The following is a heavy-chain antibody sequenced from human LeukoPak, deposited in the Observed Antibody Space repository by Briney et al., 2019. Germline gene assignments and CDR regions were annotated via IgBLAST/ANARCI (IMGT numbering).Heavy chain of an antibody. Sequence: GVSLRLSCAASGFIFSDYDMHWVRQATGKGLEWVSAVGMAGDTYYPDYVKGRFTSSREDAKNSLYLQMNSLSAEDTAVYYCARRASFHGMDVWGQGTTVTVSS. J-gene: IGHJ6*02. V-gene: IGHV3-13*01. CDR2: VGMAGDT. CDR1: GFIFSDYD. CDR3: ARRASFHGMDV.